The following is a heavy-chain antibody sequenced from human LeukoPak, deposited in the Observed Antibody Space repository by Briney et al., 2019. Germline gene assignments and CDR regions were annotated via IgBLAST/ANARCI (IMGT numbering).Heavy chain of an antibody. CDR2: IYYTGST. J-gene: IGHJ6*03. V-gene: IGHV4-39*01. CDR1: GGSISSSSYY. Sequence: SETLSLTCTVSGGSISSSSYYWGWIRQPPGKELEWIGSIYYTGSTYYNPSLRSRVTMSVDTSKNQFSLKLSSVTAADTAVYYCAREKCSGGSCYSGYYYYYYMDVWGKGTTVTVSS. CDR3: AREKCSGGSCYSGYYYYYYMDV. D-gene: IGHD2-15*01.